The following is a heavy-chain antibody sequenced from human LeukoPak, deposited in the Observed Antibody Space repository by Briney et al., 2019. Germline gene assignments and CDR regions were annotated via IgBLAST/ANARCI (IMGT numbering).Heavy chain of an antibody. J-gene: IGHJ6*02. CDR2: IKQDGSEK. D-gene: IGHD2-2*01. V-gene: IGHV3-7*01. CDR1: GFTFSSYW. CDR3: ARWGAGCSSTSCYGPQDYYYGMDV. Sequence: GRSLRLSCAASGFTFSSYWMSWVRQAPGKGLEWVANIKQDGSEKYYVDSVKGRFTISRDNAKNSLYLQMNSLRAEDTAVYYCARWGAGCSSTSCYGPQDYYYGMDVWGQGTLVTVSS.